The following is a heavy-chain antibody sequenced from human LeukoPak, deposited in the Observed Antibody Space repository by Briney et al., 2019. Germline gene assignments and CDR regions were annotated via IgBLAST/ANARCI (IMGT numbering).Heavy chain of an antibody. CDR2: ISGSGGST. D-gene: IGHD5-24*01. J-gene: IGHJ4*02. CDR1: GFTFSSYA. V-gene: IGHV3-23*01. CDR3: AKRQDGYNSFDS. Sequence: PGGSLRLSCAASGFTFSSYAMSWVRQAPGKGLEWVSAISGSGGSTYYADSVKGRFTISRDNSRNTLYLQMNSLRAEDTAVYYCAKRQDGYNSFDSWGQGTLVTVSS.